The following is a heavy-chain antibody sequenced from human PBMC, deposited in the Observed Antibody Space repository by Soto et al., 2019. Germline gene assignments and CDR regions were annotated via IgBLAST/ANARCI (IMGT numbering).Heavy chain of an antibody. J-gene: IGHJ2*01. V-gene: IGHV4-34*01. CDR3: TSRVVPAAMGL. CDR2: INHSGIT. CDR1: GGSFGGYY. Sequence: QVQLQQWGAGLLKPSETLSLTCAVYGGSFGGYYWNWIRQPPGKGLEWIGEINHSGITNYNPSLKSRVTISVDASKNQLSLKLSSVTAADTAVYFCTSRVVPAAMGLWGRGTPVTVSS. D-gene: IGHD2-2*01.